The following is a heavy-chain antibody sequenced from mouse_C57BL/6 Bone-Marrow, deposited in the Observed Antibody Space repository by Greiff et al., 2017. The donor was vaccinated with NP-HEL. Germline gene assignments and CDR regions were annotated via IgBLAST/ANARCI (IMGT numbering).Heavy chain of an antibody. Sequence: EVHLVESEGGLVQPGSSMKLSCTASGFTFSDYYMAWVRQVPEKGLEWVANINYDGSSTYYLDSLKSRFIISRDNAKNILYLQMSSLKSEDTATYYCARERDYYGSSYGYYAMDYWGQGTSVTVSS. CDR3: ARERDYYGSSYGYYAMDY. V-gene: IGHV5-16*01. CDR1: GFTFSDYY. D-gene: IGHD1-1*01. J-gene: IGHJ4*01. CDR2: INYDGSST.